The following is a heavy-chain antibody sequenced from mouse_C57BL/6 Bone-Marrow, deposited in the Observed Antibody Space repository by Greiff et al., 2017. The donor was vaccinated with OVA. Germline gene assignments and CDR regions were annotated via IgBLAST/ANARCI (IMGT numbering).Heavy chain of an antibody. CDR1: GYAFSSSW. CDR3: ARGYFDV. J-gene: IGHJ1*03. CDR2: IYPGDGDT. V-gene: IGHV1-82*01. Sequence: VQRVESGPELVKPGASVKISCKASGYAFSSSWMNWVKQRPGKGLEWIGRIYPGDGDTNYNGKFKGKATLTADKSSSTAYMQLSSLTSEDSAVYFCARGYFDVWGTGTTVTVSS.